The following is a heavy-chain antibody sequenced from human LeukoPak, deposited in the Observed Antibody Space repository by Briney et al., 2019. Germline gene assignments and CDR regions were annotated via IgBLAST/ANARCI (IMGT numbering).Heavy chain of an antibody. CDR2: IYTSGST. CDR1: GGSISSYY. V-gene: IGHV4-4*09. CDR3: ARHGGGSYYVDY. D-gene: IGHD1-26*01. J-gene: IGHJ4*02. Sequence: SETLSLTCTVSGGSISSYYWSWIRQPPGKGLEWIGYIYTSGSTNYNPSLKSRATISVDTSKNQFSLKLSSVTAADTAVYYCARHGGGSYYVDYWGQGTLVTVSS.